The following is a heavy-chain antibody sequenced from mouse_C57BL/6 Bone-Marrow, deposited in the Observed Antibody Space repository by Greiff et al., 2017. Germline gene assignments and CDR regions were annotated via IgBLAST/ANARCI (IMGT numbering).Heavy chain of an antibody. V-gene: IGHV5-17*01. Sequence: EVKLQESGGGLVKPGGSLKLSCAASGFTFSDYGMHWVRQAPEKGLEWVAYISSGSSTIYYADTVKGRFTISRDNAKNTLFLQMTSLRSEDTAMYYCARPGGLYFDYWGQGTTLTVSS. CDR2: ISSGSSTI. J-gene: IGHJ2*01. CDR3: ARPGGLYFDY. CDR1: GFTFSDYG. D-gene: IGHD3-3*01.